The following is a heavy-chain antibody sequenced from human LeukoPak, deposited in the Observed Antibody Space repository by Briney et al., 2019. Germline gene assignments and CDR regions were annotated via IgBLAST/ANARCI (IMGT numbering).Heavy chain of an antibody. V-gene: IGHV4-59*01. D-gene: IGHD3-9*01. J-gene: IGHJ4*02. CDR3: ARGKLYFAPLMGFDY. Sequence: SETLSLTCTVSGGSISSYYWSWIRQPPGKGLEWIGDIYYSGSTNYKYSLKSRVTISVDTSKNQFSLKLSSVTAADTAVYYCARGKLYFAPLMGFDYWGQGTLVTVSS. CDR2: IYYSGST. CDR1: GGSISSYY.